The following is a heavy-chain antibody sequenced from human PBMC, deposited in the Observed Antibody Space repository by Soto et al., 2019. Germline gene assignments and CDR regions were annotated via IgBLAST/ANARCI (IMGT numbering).Heavy chain of an antibody. CDR2: ISGSGGST. Sequence: GGSLRLSCAASGFTFSSYAMSWVRQAPGKGLEWVSAISGSGGSTYYADSVKGRFTISRDNSKNTLYLQMNSLRAEDTAVYYCAKEGSSGWLIPIYYFDYWGQGTLVTVSS. D-gene: IGHD6-19*01. CDR3: AKEGSSGWLIPIYYFDY. J-gene: IGHJ4*02. V-gene: IGHV3-23*01. CDR1: GFTFSSYA.